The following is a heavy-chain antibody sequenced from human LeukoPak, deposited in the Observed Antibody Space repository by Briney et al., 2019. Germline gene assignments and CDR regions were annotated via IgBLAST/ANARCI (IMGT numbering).Heavy chain of an antibody. Sequence: ASVKVSCKASGYTFTSYDINWVRQATGQGLXXXXWMNPNSGNTGYAQKFQGRVTMTRNTSISTAYMELSSLRSEDTAVYYCARTYGGNAGDAFDIWGQGTMATVSS. V-gene: IGHV1-8*01. CDR1: GYTFTSYD. D-gene: IGHD4-23*01. J-gene: IGHJ3*02. CDR3: ARTYGGNAGDAFDI. CDR2: MNPNSGNT.